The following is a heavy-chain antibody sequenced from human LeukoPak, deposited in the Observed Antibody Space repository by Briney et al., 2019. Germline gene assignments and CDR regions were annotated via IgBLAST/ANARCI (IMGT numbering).Heavy chain of an antibody. J-gene: IGHJ4*02. CDR1: GGSISSYY. D-gene: IGHD3-22*01. Sequence: SETLSLTCTVSGGSISSYYWSWIWQPPGKGLEWIGYIYYSGSTNYNPSLKSRVTISVDTSKKQFSLKLSSVTAADTAVYYCATTSSGYYHNPYYFDYWGQGTLVTVSS. CDR3: ATTSSGYYHNPYYFDY. CDR2: IYYSGST. V-gene: IGHV4-59*01.